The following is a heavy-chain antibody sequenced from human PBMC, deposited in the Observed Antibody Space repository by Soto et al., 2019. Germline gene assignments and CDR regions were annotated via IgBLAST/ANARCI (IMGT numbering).Heavy chain of an antibody. D-gene: IGHD3-10*01. Sequence: SLRLSCAVSGFSVNDNYLSWLRQAPGKGLEWVSVIYSGGNTDYADSVRGRFTVSRDTSKNTLYLQMNRLRAEDTAVYYCTGDSSYYGAGRGVLDYWGQGTLVTVSS. CDR3: TGDSSYYGAGRGVLDY. CDR1: GFSVNDNY. J-gene: IGHJ4*02. CDR2: IYSGGNT. V-gene: IGHV3-66*01.